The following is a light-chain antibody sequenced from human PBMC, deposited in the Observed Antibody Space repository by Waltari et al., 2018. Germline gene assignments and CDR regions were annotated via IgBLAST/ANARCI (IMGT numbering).Light chain of an antibody. CDR1: QRITNW. CDR3: QYYNNYELT. V-gene: IGKV1-5*03. Sequence: DIQMTQSPSTRSASVGDRVTITCRASQRITNWVAWYQQKPGMAPKLLIYGVSTLESGVPSRFSGSGSGAEFTLTISSLQPDDFATYYCQYYNNYELTFGGGTKVEIK. CDR2: GVS. J-gene: IGKJ4*01.